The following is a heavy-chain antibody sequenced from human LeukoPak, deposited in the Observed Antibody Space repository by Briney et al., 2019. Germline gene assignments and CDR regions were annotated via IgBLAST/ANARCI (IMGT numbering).Heavy chain of an antibody. D-gene: IGHD6-13*01. V-gene: IGHV1-18*01. CDR3: ARDRGIAEADSFDP. J-gene: IGHJ5*02. CDR2: IDTYSGKT. CDR1: GYTYTTDG. Sequence: ASVKVSCKASGYTYTTDGISWVRQAPGQGLEWMGWIDTYSGKTNYAQKFQGRVTVTSDTSTSTAYMELRSLGSDDTAVYYCARDRGIAEADSFDPWGQGTLVTVSS.